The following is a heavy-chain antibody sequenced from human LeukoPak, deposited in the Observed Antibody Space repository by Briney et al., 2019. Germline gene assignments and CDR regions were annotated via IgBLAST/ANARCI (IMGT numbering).Heavy chain of an antibody. CDR3: ARGGGSYYVGYYYYGMDV. V-gene: IGHV3-7*03. Sequence: PGGSLRLSCAASGFTFGSYWMSWVRQAPGKGLEWVANIKQDGSEKYYVDSVKGRFTISRDNAKNSLYLQMNSLRAEDTAVYYCARGGGSYYVGYYYYGMDVWGQGTTVTVSS. CDR1: GFTFGSYW. D-gene: IGHD1-26*01. CDR2: IKQDGSEK. J-gene: IGHJ6*02.